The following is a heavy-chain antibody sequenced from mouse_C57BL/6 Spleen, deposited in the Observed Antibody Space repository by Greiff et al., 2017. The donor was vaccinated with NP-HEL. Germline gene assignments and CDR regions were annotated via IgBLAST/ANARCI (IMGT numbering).Heavy chain of an antibody. J-gene: IGHJ2*01. V-gene: IGHV1-64*01. Sequence: QVQLQQSGAELVKPGASVKLSCKASGYTFTSYWMHWVKQRPGQGLEWIGMIHPNSGSTNYNEKFKSKATLTVDKSSSTAYMQLSSLTSEDSAVYYCASGEITTDYFDYWGQGTTLTVSS. D-gene: IGHD1-1*01. CDR3: ASGEITTDYFDY. CDR1: GYTFTSYW. CDR2: IHPNSGST.